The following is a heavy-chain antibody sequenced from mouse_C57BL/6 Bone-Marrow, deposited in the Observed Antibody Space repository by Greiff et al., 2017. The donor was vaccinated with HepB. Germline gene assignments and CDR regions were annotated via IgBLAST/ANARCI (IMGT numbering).Heavy chain of an antibody. Sequence: EVKLVESGGGLVQPGGSLKLSCAASGFTFSDYYMYWVRQTPEKRLEWVAYISNGGGSTYYPDTVKGRFTISRDNAKNNLYLQMSRLKAEDTAMYYCSRLGFDYCGQGTTLTVSS. CDR1: GFTFSDYY. CDR3: SRLGFDY. CDR2: ISNGGGST. V-gene: IGHV5-12*01. J-gene: IGHJ2*01.